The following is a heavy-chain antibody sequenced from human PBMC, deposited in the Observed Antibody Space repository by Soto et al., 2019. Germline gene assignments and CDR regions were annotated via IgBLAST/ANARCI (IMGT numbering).Heavy chain of an antibody. J-gene: IGHJ4*02. D-gene: IGHD5-18*01. CDR1: GFTFSDYY. Sequence: GGSLRLSCAASGFTFSDYYMSWIRQAPGKGLEWVSYITSSGSTIYYADSVKGRFTISRDNAKNSLYLQMNSLRAEDTAVYYWAREKTAMVTVDYWGQGTLVTVSS. CDR3: AREKTAMVTVDY. V-gene: IGHV3-11*01. CDR2: ITSSGSTI.